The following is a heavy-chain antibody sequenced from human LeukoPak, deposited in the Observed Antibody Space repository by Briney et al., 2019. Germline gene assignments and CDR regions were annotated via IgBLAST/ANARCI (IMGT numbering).Heavy chain of an antibody. V-gene: IGHV4-30-2*01. J-gene: IGHJ4*02. D-gene: IGHD6-6*01. CDR2: IYHSGST. CDR1: GGSISSGGYY. CDR3: ARDSSSGGFDY. Sequence: KASETLSLTCAVSGGSISSGGYYWSWIRQPPGKGLEWIGYIYHSGSTYYNPSLKSRVTISVDRSKNQFSLKLSSVTAADTAVYYCARDSSSGGFDYWGQGSLVTVSS.